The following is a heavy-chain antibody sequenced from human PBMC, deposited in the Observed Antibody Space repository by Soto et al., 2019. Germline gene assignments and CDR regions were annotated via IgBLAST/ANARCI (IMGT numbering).Heavy chain of an antibody. V-gene: IGHV3-30*03. CDR2: IGYDGSDK. J-gene: IGHJ4*02. D-gene: IGHD1-26*01. CDR1: GFTFSSYG. CDR3: GACQYFSDY. Sequence: QVQLVESGGGVVQPGRSLRLSCAASGFTFSSYGMKWVRQAPGKGLEWVALIGYDGSDKYDADSVKGRFTISRDKSKNTLYLQMNSLRVEDTAVYYCGACQYFSDYWGQGTLVTVSS.